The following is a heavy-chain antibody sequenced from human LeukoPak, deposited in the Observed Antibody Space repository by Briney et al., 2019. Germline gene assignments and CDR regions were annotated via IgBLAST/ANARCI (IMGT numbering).Heavy chain of an antibody. CDR1: GLSFSGYY. Sequence: PSETLSLTCAVYGLSFSGYYWSWIRQPPGKGLEWVGEIDHSGGTNYNPSLKSRVIISVGTTKNQFPLNQSSVTAADTAVYYCARGCRIAARLVYYYYYMDVWGKGTTVTVSS. D-gene: IGHD6-6*01. J-gene: IGHJ6*03. CDR2: IDHSGGT. V-gene: IGHV4-34*01. CDR3: ARGCRIAARLVYYYYYMDV.